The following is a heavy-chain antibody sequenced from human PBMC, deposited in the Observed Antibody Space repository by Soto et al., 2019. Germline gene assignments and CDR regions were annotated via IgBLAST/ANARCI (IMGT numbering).Heavy chain of an antibody. CDR3: ARGNHRWLQLWYFDL. Sequence: QVQLVQSGAEVKKPGSSVKVSCKASGGTISNYPVSWVRQAPGQGLEWMGGIIPIFGTVNYAQKFQGRLTITADESPSTAYMELSSLRSEDTAVYYCARGNHRWLQLWYFDLWGRGTLVTVSS. J-gene: IGHJ2*01. CDR1: GGTISNYP. CDR2: IIPIFGTV. D-gene: IGHD5-12*01. V-gene: IGHV1-69*12.